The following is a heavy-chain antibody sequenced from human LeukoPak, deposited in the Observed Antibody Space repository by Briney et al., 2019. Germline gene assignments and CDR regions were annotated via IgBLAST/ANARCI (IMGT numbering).Heavy chain of an antibody. Sequence: GGSLRLSCAASGFTFSSYGMNWVRQAPGKGLEWVSYISSSGSTIYYADSVKGRFTISRDNAKNSLYLQMNSLRAGDTAVYYCARGSLYCSSTSCYLDYWGQGTLVTVSS. V-gene: IGHV3-48*03. CDR1: GFTFSSYG. J-gene: IGHJ4*02. CDR3: ARGSLYCSSTSCYLDY. D-gene: IGHD2-2*01. CDR2: ISSSGSTI.